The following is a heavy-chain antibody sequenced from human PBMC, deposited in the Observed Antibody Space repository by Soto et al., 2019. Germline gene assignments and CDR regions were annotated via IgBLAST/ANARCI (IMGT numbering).Heavy chain of an antibody. CDR2: ISYDGSNK. D-gene: IGHD1-1*01. CDR1: GFTFSSYA. CDR3: ASSVAAGTALDY. Sequence: GGSLRLSCAASGFTFSSYAMHWVRQAPGKGLEWVAVISYDGSNKYYADSVKGRFTISRDNSKNTLYLQMNSLRAEDTAVYYCASSVAAGTALDYWGQGTLVTVSS. J-gene: IGHJ4*02. V-gene: IGHV3-30-3*01.